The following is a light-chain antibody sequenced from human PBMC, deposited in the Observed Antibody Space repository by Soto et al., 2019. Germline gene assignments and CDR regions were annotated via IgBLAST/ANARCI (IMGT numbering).Light chain of an antibody. V-gene: IGLV2-14*01. J-gene: IGLJ1*01. CDR1: SSDVGGYNY. CDR3: GSYTTSSTQV. Sequence: QSVLTQPASVSGSPGQSITISCTATSSDVGGYNYVSWYQQHPGKAPKLMIYDVSNRPSGVSNCFSGSKSGNTASLTISGLQAEDEADYYCGSYTTSSTQVFGTGTKVTVL. CDR2: DVS.